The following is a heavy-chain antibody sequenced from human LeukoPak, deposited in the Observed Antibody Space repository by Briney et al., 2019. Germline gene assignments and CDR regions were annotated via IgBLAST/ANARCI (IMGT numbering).Heavy chain of an antibody. J-gene: IGHJ6*03. CDR3: ARDNPRSYYYYMDV. CDR1: GFTFCSYT. CDR2: ISYDGSNK. Sequence: GRSLRLSCAASGFTFCSYTMHWVRQAPGKGLEWVAVISYDGSNKYYADSVKGRFTISRDNSKNTLYLQMNSLRAEDTAVYYCARDNPRSYYYYMDVWGKGTTVTVSS. D-gene: IGHD1-14*01. V-gene: IGHV3-30*04.